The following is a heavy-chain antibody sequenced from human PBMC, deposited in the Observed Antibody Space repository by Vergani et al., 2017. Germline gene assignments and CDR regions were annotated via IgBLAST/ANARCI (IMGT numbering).Heavy chain of an antibody. D-gene: IGHD3-10*01. Sequence: EVQLLESGGGLVQPGWSLRLSCGASGFTFGYYAMDWFRQAPGQGLEWVGGIRSKAYGQATIYAASVKGRFTISRDDSKSIAYLQMNNLQTEDSAMYYCVRDQVTMLRGSDALDIWGQGTMGTVSS. CDR2: IRSKAYGQAT. CDR3: VRDQVTMLRGSDALDI. J-gene: IGHJ3*02. V-gene: IGHV3-49*03. CDR1: GFTFGYYA.